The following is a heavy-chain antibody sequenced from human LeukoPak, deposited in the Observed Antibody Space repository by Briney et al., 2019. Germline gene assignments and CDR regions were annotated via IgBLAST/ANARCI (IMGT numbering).Heavy chain of an antibody. Sequence: SETLSLTYTVSGGSISSYYWTWIRQPAGRGLEWIGRFYTSGSTKYYPSLKSRVTISVDTSKNQFSLKLSSVTAADTAVYYCARQAAMAETDYWGQGTLVTVSS. CDR3: ARQAAMAETDY. D-gene: IGHD5-18*01. V-gene: IGHV4-4*07. J-gene: IGHJ4*02. CDR2: FYTSGST. CDR1: GGSISSYY.